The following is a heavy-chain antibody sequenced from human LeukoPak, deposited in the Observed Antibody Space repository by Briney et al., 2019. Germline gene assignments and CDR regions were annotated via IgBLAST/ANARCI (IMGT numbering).Heavy chain of an antibody. CDR2: IWNDGSNK. V-gene: IGHV3-33*01. CDR3: ASERYYHGMDV. J-gene: IGHJ6*02. CDR1: GFTFSSYG. Sequence: PGGSLRLSCAASGFTFSSYGMHWVRQAPGKGLEWVAPIWNDGSNKYYADSVKGRFTISRDNSKNTLFLQMNSLRVEDTAVYYCASERYYHGMDVWGQGTTVTVSS.